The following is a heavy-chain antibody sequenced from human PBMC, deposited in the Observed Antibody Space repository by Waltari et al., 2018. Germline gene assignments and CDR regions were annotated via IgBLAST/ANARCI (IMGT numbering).Heavy chain of an antibody. Sequence: EVQLLESGGGLVQPGGSLRLSCAASGFTFSTYAMRWVRLAPGKGLEWVSAISGSGGSTYYADSVKGRFTISRDNSKNTLYLQMNSLGAEDTAVYYCAKSPDSSGYYYYYYGMDVWGQGTTVTVSS. CDR2: ISGSGGST. CDR3: AKSPDSSGYYYYYYGMDV. D-gene: IGHD3-22*01. J-gene: IGHJ6*02. CDR1: GFTFSTYA. V-gene: IGHV3-23*01.